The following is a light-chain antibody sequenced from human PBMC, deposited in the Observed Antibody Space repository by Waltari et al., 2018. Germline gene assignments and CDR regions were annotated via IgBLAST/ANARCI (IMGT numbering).Light chain of an antibody. CDR1: SSNLGSNY. CDR2: WNN. J-gene: IGLJ1*01. V-gene: IGLV1-47*01. Sequence: QSVLTQPPSASETPGQRVIISCSGSSSNLGSNYLYWYQQLPGTAPKPPIYWNNRRPSVLPDRFSAAKSGTAASLAISGLRSEDEAVYYCASWDDSHYVFGTGTQVTVL. CDR3: ASWDDSHYV.